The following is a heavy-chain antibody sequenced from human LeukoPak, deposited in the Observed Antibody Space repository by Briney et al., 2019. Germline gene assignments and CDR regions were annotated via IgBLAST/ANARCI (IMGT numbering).Heavy chain of an antibody. J-gene: IGHJ5*02. Sequence: GGSLRLSCAASGFTFSNYAMSWVRQAPGKGLEWVSVISGSGGSTYYVDSVQGRFTISRDNSKNTLFLQMDSLRAEDTAVYYCAKVVMVRGVISWFDPWGQGTLVTVSS. CDR2: ISGSGGST. CDR1: GFTFSNYA. V-gene: IGHV3-23*01. D-gene: IGHD3-10*01. CDR3: AKVVMVRGVISWFDP.